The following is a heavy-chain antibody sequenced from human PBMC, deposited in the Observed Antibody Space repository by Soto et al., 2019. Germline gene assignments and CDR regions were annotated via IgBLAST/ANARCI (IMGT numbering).Heavy chain of an antibody. CDR2: IYYSGST. CDR3: ARDPGYSSDAFDI. CDR1: GGSISSYY. D-gene: IGHD6-13*01. Sequence: QVQLQESGPGLVKPSETLSLTCTVSGGSISSYYWSWIRQPPGKGLEWIGYIYYSGSTNYNPSLSSRRTISVDPSKTQFSLKLSSVTAADTAVYYCARDPGYSSDAFDIWGQGTMVTVSS. V-gene: IGHV4-59*01. J-gene: IGHJ3*02.